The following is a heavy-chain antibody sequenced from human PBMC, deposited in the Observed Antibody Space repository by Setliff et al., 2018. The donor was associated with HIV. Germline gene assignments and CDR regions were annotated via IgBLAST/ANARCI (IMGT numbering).Heavy chain of an antibody. Sequence: PGGSLRFSCAASGFSFSSYTMNWVRQAPGKGLEWVSSISTSSSYIYYADSVRGRFTIPRDNAKNSLYLQMNSLRAEDTAVYYCARGPPGEPRLFQHWGQGTLVTVSS. D-gene: IGHD3-10*01. J-gene: IGHJ1*01. CDR3: ARGPPGEPRLFQH. CDR1: GFSFSSYT. V-gene: IGHV3-21*01. CDR2: ISTSSSYI.